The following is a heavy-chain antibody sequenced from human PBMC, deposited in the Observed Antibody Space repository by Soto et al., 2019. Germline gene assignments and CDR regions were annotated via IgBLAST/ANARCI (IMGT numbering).Heavy chain of an antibody. J-gene: IGHJ4*02. CDR2: INPSGGGT. CDR3: ARVTEWLVPYFLDY. Sequence: ASVKVSCKASGYTFTSYYIHWVRQAPGQGLEWMGYINPSGGGTTYAQKFRGRLTMTRDTSTSTVYMELSSLTSEDTAVYYCARVTEWLVPYFLDYWGQGTLVTVSS. CDR1: GYTFTSYY. V-gene: IGHV1-46*01. D-gene: IGHD6-19*01.